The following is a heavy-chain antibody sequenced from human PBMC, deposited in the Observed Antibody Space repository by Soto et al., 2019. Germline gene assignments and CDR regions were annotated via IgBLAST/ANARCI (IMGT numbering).Heavy chain of an antibody. CDR3: AREALVDTAMDTTGVDAFDI. CDR1: GFTFSSYG. J-gene: IGHJ3*02. Sequence: QVQLVESGGGVVQPGRSLRLSCAASGFTFSSYGMHWVRQAPGKGLEWVAVIWYDGSNKYYADSVKGRFTISRDNSKNTLYRQRNSLRAEDTAVYYCAREALVDTAMDTTGVDAFDIWGQGTMVTVSS. D-gene: IGHD5-18*01. CDR2: IWYDGSNK. V-gene: IGHV3-33*01.